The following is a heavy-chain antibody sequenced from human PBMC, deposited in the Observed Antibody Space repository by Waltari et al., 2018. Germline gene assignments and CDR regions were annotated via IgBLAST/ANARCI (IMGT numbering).Heavy chain of an antibody. V-gene: IGHV1-2*02. CDR3: ARPFTSYVDTAMTGAFDI. CDR1: GYTITGYY. CDR2: INPNSGGT. D-gene: IGHD5-18*01. Sequence: QVQLVQSGAEVKKPGASVKVSCKASGYTITGYYMHWVRQAPGQGLEWMGWINPNSGGTNYAQKFQGRVTMTRDTSISTAYMELSRLRSDDTAVYYCARPFTSYVDTAMTGAFDIWGQGTMVTVSS. J-gene: IGHJ3*02.